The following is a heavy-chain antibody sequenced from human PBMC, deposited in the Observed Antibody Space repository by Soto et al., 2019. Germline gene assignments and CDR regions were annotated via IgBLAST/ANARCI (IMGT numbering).Heavy chain of an antibody. Sequence: QVTLKSSGPVLVKPTEALTLTCTVSVFLLTTGRMGVCWILLSPGKALKWLAHIFSDNETSYSTFKKGRLTISKDSSGSQVVQSMTTMDPVDSGTYYCVRVNADSFQFYYGMDVLGQGTTVTVAS. V-gene: IGHV2-26*01. CDR3: VRVNADSFQFYYGMDV. D-gene: IGHD4-17*01. CDR2: IFSDNET. J-gene: IGHJ6*02. CDR1: VFLLTTGRMG.